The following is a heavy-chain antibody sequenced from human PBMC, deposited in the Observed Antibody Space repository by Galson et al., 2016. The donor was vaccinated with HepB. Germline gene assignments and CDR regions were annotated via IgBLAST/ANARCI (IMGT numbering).Heavy chain of an antibody. CDR3: ARVAYTDEGFDL. D-gene: IGHD2-21*01. CDR2: IDPDAEAP. CDR1: GFPFKNYW. V-gene: IGHV3-74*01. J-gene: IGHJ3*01. Sequence: SLRLSCAASGFPFKNYWVHWVRHPPGKGLMWVSRIDPDAEAPTYADSVKGRFIISRDNGKNTLYLQMNSLRAEDTAVYYCARVAYTDEGFDLWAQGTLVTVS.